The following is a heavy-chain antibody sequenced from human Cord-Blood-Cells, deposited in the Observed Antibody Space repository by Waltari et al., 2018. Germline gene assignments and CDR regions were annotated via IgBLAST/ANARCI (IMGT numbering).Heavy chain of an antibody. CDR3: EGGLVNAFDI. V-gene: IGHV4-39*01. J-gene: IGHJ3*02. CDR1: GGSISSSSYY. CDR2: IYYSGST. Sequence: QLQLQESGPGLVKPSETLSLTCTVSGGSISSSSYYWGWIRQPPGKGLVWIGSIYYSGSTYYNPSRKRRVTISVDTSKNQFSLKLSVVTAADTAVYYCEGGLVNAFDIWGQGTMVTVSS. D-gene: IGHD2-21*01.